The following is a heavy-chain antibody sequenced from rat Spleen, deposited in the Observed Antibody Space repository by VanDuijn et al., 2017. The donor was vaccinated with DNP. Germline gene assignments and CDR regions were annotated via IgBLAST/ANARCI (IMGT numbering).Heavy chain of an antibody. Sequence: EVQLVESGGGLVQPGRSLKLSCAASGFTFSDYNMAWVRQAPKKGLEWVATISYDGSSTYYRDSVKGRFTISRDNAKSTLYLQMDSLRSEDTATYYCATPPYYSSPYWGQGVMVTVSS. CDR1: GFTFSDYN. J-gene: IGHJ2*01. V-gene: IGHV5-7*01. D-gene: IGHD1-2*01. CDR3: ATPPYYSSPY. CDR2: ISYDGSST.